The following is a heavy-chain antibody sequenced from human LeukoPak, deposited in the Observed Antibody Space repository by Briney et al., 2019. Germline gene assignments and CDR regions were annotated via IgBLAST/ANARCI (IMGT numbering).Heavy chain of an antibody. J-gene: IGHJ4*02. Sequence: ASVKVSCKASGFTFASYAMHWVRQAPGQRLEWMGWINAGNGNTKYSQKFQGRVTITRDTSASTAYMELSSLRSEDTAVYYCARDSWWEGWLDPYYFDYWGQGTLVTVSS. CDR3: ARDSWWEGWLDPYYFDY. CDR1: GFTFASYA. D-gene: IGHD6-19*01. V-gene: IGHV1-3*01. CDR2: INAGNGNT.